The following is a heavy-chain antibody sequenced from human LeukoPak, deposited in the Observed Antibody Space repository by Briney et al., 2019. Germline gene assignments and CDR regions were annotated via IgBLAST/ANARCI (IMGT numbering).Heavy chain of an antibody. CDR1: GFIVSTNY. J-gene: IGHJ4*02. CDR3: TREGCGATGCYTNDY. V-gene: IGHV3-72*01. D-gene: IGHD2-21*01. Sequence: GGSLRLSCAVSGFIVSTNYMSWVRQAPGKGLEWVGRIRTKATSYDAAYAASVKGRFTISRDDSKNTAYLQMNSLKTEDTAMYYCTREGCGATGCYTNDYWGQGTLVTVSS. CDR2: IRTKATSYDA.